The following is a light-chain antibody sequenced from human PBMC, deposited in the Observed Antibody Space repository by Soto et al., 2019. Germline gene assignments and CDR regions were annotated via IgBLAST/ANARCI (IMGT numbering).Light chain of an antibody. J-gene: IGKJ4*01. V-gene: IGKV3-15*01. CDR1: QSVSSN. CDR2: GAS. CDR3: QQYNNWTLT. Sequence: EIVMTQSPATLSVSPGERATLSCRASQSVSSNLAWYQQKPGQAPRLLIYGASTRATGIPARFSGSGSETEFTLTISSLQSEDFAVYYCQQYNNWTLTCGGGTKVEIK.